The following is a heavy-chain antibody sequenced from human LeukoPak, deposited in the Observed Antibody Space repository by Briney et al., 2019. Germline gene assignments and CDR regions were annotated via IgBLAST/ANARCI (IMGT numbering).Heavy chain of an antibody. CDR2: VYSGGSP. Sequence: GGSLRLSCAASGFTVSENDMSWVRQAPGKGLEWVSVVYSGGSPYYADSVKGRFTISRGISKNTLYLQVNSLRVEVTALYYCARAPGSTWYFDSWGHGTLVTVSS. CDR3: ARAPGSTWYFDS. V-gene: IGHV3-66*01. D-gene: IGHD6-13*01. CDR1: GFTVSEND. J-gene: IGHJ4*01.